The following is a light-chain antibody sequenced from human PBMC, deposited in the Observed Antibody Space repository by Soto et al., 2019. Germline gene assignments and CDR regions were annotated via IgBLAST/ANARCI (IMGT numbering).Light chain of an antibody. CDR2: DAT. CDR3: HQYDSLPPFT. CDR1: QDITIC. V-gene: IGKV1-33*01. J-gene: IGKJ3*01. Sequence: DIQMTQSPSSLSASVGDRVTITCQASQDITICLNWYQQKPGKAPKLLIYDATNLERGVPSRFSGSGSGTDFTFTISNLQPEDVATYYCHQYDSLPPFTFGPGTTVDIK.